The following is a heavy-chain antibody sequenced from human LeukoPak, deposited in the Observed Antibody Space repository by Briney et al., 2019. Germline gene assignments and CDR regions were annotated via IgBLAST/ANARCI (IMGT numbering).Heavy chain of an antibody. V-gene: IGHV3-15*01. CDR1: GFTFSNAW. J-gene: IGHJ5*02. D-gene: IGHD3-10*01. CDR2: IKSKTDGGTT. Sequence: GGSLRLSCAASGFTFSNAWMSWVRQAPGKGLEWVGRIKSKTDGGTTDYAAPVKGRFTISRDDSKNTLYLQMNSLKTEDTAVYYCARQDPYGSGSSVWFDPWGQGTLVTVSS. CDR3: ARQDPYGSGSSVWFDP.